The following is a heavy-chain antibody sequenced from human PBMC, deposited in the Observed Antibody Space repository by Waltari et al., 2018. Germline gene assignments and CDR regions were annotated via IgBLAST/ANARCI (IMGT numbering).Heavy chain of an antibody. J-gene: IGHJ6*02. CDR2: IYHSGST. V-gene: IGHV4-31*03. CDR1: GGSISSGGYY. D-gene: IGHD3-3*01. CDR3: ARVARADDFWDDYGMDV. Sequence: QVQLQESGPGLVKPSQTLSLTCTVPGGSISSGGYYWSWIRQHPGKGLEWIGYIYHSGSTYYTPSLKSRVTIAVDRSKNQFSLKLSSVTAADTVVYYCARVARADDFWDDYGMDVWGQGTTVTVSS.